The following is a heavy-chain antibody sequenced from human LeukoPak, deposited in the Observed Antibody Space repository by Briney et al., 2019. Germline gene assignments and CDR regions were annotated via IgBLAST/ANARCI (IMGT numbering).Heavy chain of an antibody. J-gene: IGHJ4*02. CDR3: ARDIISEQWLVEGPLGFDY. V-gene: IGHV3-23*01. Sequence: GGSLRLSCAASGFTFSSYTMNWVRQALGQGLEWVSTISDPHSGSQTHYADSVKGRFTISRDDSQNTVYLQMDSLRAEDTAVYYCARDIISEQWLVEGPLGFDYWGQGTLVTVSS. CDR1: GFTFSSYT. D-gene: IGHD6-19*01. CDR2: ISDPHSGSQT.